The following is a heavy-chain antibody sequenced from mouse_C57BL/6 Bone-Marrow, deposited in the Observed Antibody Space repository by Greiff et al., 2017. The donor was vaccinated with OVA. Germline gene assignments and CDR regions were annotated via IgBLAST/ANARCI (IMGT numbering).Heavy chain of an antibody. V-gene: IGHV5-9-1*02. CDR2: ISRGGDYI. J-gene: IGHJ1*03. Sequence: EVQGVESGAGLVKPGGSLKLSCAASGFTFSSYAMSWVRQTPEKRLEWVAYISRGGDYIYYADTVKGRFTISRDNARNTLYRQMSSLKSEDTAMYYCTSDKGSNCVFYWYFDVWGTGTTVTVSA. CDR1: GFTFSSYA. D-gene: IGHD2-5*01. CDR3: TSDKGSNCVFYWYFDV.